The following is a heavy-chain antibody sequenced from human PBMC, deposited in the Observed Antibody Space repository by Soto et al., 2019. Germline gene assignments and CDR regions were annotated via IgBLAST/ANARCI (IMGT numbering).Heavy chain of an antibody. J-gene: IGHJ5*02. V-gene: IGHV3-23*01. Sequence: PGGSLRLSCAASGFTFSSYAMSWVRQAPGKGLEWVSAISGSGGSTYYADSVKGRFTISRDNSKNTLYMKMKSLRAEDTAVYYCAKDSTPAYNWFDPWGQGTLVTVSS. CDR1: GFTFSSYA. CDR3: AKDSTPAYNWFDP. D-gene: IGHD2-2*01. CDR2: ISGSGGST.